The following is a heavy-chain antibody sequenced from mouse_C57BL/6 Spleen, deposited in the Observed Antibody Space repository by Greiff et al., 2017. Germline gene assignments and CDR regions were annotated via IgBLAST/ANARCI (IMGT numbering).Heavy chain of an antibody. V-gene: IGHV1-69*01. D-gene: IGHD2-12*01. CDR2: IDPSDSYT. J-gene: IGHJ2*01. CDR1: GYTLTSYW. CDR3: ARSGVLYDYFDY. Sequence: QVQLQQPGAELVMPGASVKLSCKASGYTLTSYWMHWVKQRPGQGLEWIGEIDPSDSYTNYNQKFKGKSTLTVDKSSSTAYMQLSSLTSEDSAVYYCARSGVLYDYFDYWGQGTTLTVSS.